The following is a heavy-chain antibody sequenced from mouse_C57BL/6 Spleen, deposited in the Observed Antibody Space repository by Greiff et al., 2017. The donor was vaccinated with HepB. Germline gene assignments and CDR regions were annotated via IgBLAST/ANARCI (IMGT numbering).Heavy chain of an antibody. D-gene: IGHD3-3*01. J-gene: IGHJ2*01. Sequence: DVHLVESGGGLVKPGGSLKLSCAASGFTFSSYAMSWVRQTPEKRLEWVATISDGGSYTYYPDNVKGRFTISRDNAKNNLYLQMSHLKSEDTAMYYCARESRDENYFDYWGQGTTLTVSS. CDR3: ARESRDENYFDY. CDR1: GFTFSSYA. V-gene: IGHV5-4*01. CDR2: ISDGGSYT.